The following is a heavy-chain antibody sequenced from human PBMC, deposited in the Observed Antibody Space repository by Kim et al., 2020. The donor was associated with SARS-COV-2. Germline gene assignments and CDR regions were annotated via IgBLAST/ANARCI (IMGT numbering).Heavy chain of an antibody. D-gene: IGHD4-17*01. CDR2: TDGETA. Sequence: TDGETADYAASVRGRFSISRDDSKNMVYLQMSSLKTEDTAVYYCTAYGLDYWGQGILVTVSS. J-gene: IGHJ4*02. V-gene: IGHV3-15*01. CDR3: TAYGLDY.